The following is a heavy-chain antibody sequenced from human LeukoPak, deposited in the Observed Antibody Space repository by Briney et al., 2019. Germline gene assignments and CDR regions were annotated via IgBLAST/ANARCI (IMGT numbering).Heavy chain of an antibody. V-gene: IGHV4-30-2*01. CDR1: GGSISGGGYS. CDR2: IYHSGST. Sequence: KPSETLSLTCAVSGGSISGGGYSWSWIRQPPGKGLEWIGYIYHSGSTYYNPSLKSRVTISVDRSKNRFSLKLSSVTAADTAVYYCARGRSYGFAFDIWGQGTMVTVSS. J-gene: IGHJ3*02. D-gene: IGHD5-18*01. CDR3: ARGRSYGFAFDI.